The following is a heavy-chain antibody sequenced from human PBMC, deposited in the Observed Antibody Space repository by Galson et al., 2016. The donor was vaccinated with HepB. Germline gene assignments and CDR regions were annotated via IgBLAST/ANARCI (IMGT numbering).Heavy chain of an antibody. Sequence: SLRLSCAASGFTFSTYAMHWVRQAPGKGLEWVAVISYDEINKFYADSVKGRFTISRDNSKNTLFLQMDSLRADDTAVYYCAKRALSGRDAAAFDYWCRGTLVTVSS. D-gene: IGHD3-10*01. CDR3: AKRALSGRDAAAFDY. J-gene: IGHJ4*02. CDR2: ISYDEINK. V-gene: IGHV3-30-3*01. CDR1: GFTFSTYA.